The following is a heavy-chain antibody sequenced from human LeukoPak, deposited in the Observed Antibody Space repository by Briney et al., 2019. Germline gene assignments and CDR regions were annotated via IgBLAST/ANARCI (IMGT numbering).Heavy chain of an antibody. CDR1: GYTLTELS. CDR2: FDPEDGET. CDR3: ATYAPSSYGKIWFDP. Sequence: GASVKVSCKVSGYTLTELSMHWVRQAPGKGLEWMGGFDPEDGETIYAQKFQGRITMTEDTSTDTAYMELSSLRSEDTAVYYCATYAPSSYGKIWFDPWGQGTLVTVSS. V-gene: IGHV1-24*01. D-gene: IGHD5-18*01. J-gene: IGHJ5*02.